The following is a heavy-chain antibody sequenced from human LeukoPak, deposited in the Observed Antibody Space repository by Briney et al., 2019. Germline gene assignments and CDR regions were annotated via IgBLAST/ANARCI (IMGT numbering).Heavy chain of an antibody. V-gene: IGHV4-59*12. CDR2: IYYSGSI. Sequence: SETLSLTCTVSGDSISGYYWTWIRQAPGKGLEWIGDIYYSGSINYNPSLKSRITISVDTSRNQFSLKLNSVTAADTAVYYCARVGYCGGDCPASFDYWGQGTLVTVSS. J-gene: IGHJ4*02. D-gene: IGHD2-21*02. CDR1: GDSISGYY. CDR3: ARVGYCGGDCPASFDY.